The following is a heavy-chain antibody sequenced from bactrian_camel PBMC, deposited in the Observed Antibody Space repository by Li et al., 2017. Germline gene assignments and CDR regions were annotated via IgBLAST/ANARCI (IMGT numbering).Heavy chain of an antibody. V-gene: IGHV3-2*01. Sequence: HVQLVESGGDSVQAGGSLRLSCADSGHGYNWYCMAWFRQAAGKEREAVAMIFTDSGPTFYNDAVKGRFTISQDNRKNTVFLQMDSLKTEDTAVYYCAAEGALNGGICYGNPNYWGQGTQVTVS. D-gene: IGHD5*01. CDR2: IFTDSGPT. CDR1: GHGYNWYC. J-gene: IGHJ4*01. CDR3: AAEGALNGGICYGNPNY.